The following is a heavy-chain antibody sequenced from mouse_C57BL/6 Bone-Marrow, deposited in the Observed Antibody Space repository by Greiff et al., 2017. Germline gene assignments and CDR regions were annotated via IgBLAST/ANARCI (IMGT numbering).Heavy chain of an antibody. CDR1: GFNIKDDY. CDR3: TLGPDFDY. J-gene: IGHJ2*01. D-gene: IGHD4-1*01. V-gene: IGHV14-4*01. Sequence: VTLKVSGAELVRPGASVKLSCTASGFNIKDDYMHWVKQRPEQGLEWIGWIDPENGDTEYASKFQGKATITADTSSNTAYLQLSSLTSDDTAVYYCTLGPDFDYWGQGTTLTVSS. CDR2: IDPENGDT.